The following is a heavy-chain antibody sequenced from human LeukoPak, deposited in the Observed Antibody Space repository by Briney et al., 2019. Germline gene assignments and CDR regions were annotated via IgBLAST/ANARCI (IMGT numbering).Heavy chain of an antibody. CDR1: GFIFSSYG. J-gene: IGHJ6*02. D-gene: IGHD3-16*02. Sequence: GGSLRLSCAASGFIFSSYGKNWVREAPGKGLEWVSYISSSGSTIYYADSVKGRFTISRDNAKNSLYLQMNSLRAEATAVYYCARGGEVGYDYVWGSYRLQNYYYYYGMDVWGQGTTVTVSS. V-gene: IGHV3-48*04. CDR2: ISSSGSTI. CDR3: ARGGEVGYDYVWGSYRLQNYYYYYGMDV.